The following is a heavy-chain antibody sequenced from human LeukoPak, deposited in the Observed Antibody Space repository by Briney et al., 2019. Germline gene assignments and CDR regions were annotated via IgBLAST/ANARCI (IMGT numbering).Heavy chain of an antibody. Sequence: KSSETLSLTCAVYGGSFSGYYWSWIRQPPGKGLEWIGEINHSGSTNYNPSLKSRVTISVDTSKNQSSLKLSSVTAADTAVYYCAQGPFDYWGQGTLVTVSS. CDR3: AQGPFDY. V-gene: IGHV4-34*01. J-gene: IGHJ4*02. CDR2: INHSGST. CDR1: GGSFSGYY.